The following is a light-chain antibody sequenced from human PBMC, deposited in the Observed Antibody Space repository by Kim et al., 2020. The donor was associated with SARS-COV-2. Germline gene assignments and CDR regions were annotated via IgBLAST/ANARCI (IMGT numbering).Light chain of an antibody. V-gene: IGLV3-1*01. CDR1: KLGDKY. CDR2: QDR. CDR3: QAWDSSTAVV. J-gene: IGLJ2*01. Sequence: YELTQPPSVSVSPGQTASITCSGDKLGDKYACWYQQKPGQSPVLVIYQDRKRPSGIPERFSGSTSGSTATLTISGTQAMDEADYYCQAWDSSTAVVFGGGTQLTVL.